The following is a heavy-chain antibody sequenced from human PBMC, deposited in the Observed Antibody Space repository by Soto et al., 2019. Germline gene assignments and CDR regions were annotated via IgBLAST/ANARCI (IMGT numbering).Heavy chain of an antibody. CDR1: GYTFSSHG. CDR3: ARDWTGAFDI. Sequence: ASVKGSCKASGYTFSSHGISWVRQAPGQGLEWMGWISAYNGNTNYAQKLQGRVTMTTDTSTSTAYMELRSLRSDDTAVYYCARDWTGAFDIWGQGTMVTVSS. D-gene: IGHD3-3*01. V-gene: IGHV1-18*01. J-gene: IGHJ3*02. CDR2: ISAYNGNT.